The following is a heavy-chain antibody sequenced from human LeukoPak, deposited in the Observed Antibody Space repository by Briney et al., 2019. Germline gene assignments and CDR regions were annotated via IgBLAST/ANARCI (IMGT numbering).Heavy chain of an antibody. J-gene: IGHJ6*03. Sequence: GSLRLSCIASGFVFSRDNMNWVRQAPGKGLEWIGEINHSGSTNYNPSLNSRVTISVDTSKNQFSLKLSSVTAADTAVYYCAGGDLLQGYYYMDVWGKGTTVTVSS. CDR3: AGGDLLQGYYYMDV. D-gene: IGHD2-15*01. CDR1: GFVFSRDN. CDR2: INHSGST. V-gene: IGHV4-34*01.